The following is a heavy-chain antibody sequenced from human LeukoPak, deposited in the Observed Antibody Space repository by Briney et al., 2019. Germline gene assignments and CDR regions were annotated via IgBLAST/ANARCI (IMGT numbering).Heavy chain of an antibody. D-gene: IGHD3-22*01. Sequence: SETLSLTCTVSGGSISSSSYYWGWIRQPPGKGLEWIGSIYYSGSTYYNPSPKSRVTISVDTSKNQFSLKLSSVTAADTAVYYCATYYDSSGYLDYWGQGTLVTVSS. CDR2: IYYSGST. V-gene: IGHV4-39*07. J-gene: IGHJ4*02. CDR3: ATYYDSSGYLDY. CDR1: GGSISSSSYY.